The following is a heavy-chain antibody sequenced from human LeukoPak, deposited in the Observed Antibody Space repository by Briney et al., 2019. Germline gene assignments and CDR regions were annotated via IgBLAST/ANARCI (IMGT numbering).Heavy chain of an antibody. CDR2: IYQSGST. D-gene: IGHD1-26*01. Sequence: PSETLSLTCTVSGGSISSSSYYWTWIRQPPGKGLEWIGSIYQSGSTYYNPSLKSRVTISVDTSKNQFSLKLTSVTAADTAVYYCARVGFIWPHYFFDYWGQGTLVTVSS. V-gene: IGHV4-39*01. CDR1: GGSISSSSYY. J-gene: IGHJ4*02. CDR3: ARVGFIWPHYFFDY.